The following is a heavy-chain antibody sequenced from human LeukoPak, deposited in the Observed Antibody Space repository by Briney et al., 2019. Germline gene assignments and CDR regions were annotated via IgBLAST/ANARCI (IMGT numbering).Heavy chain of an antibody. Sequence: SETLSLTCTVSGDSMRNYYWAWIRQPPGKGLEWIGYMYYSGTTNYNSSFNGRLTISIDTSNNQFSLKLSSVTAADTAVYYCARDFLGIPGIVDYWGQGTLVTVSS. D-gene: IGHD3-16*01. CDR1: GDSMRNYY. V-gene: IGHV4-59*12. CDR2: MYYSGTT. CDR3: ARDFLGIPGIVDY. J-gene: IGHJ4*02.